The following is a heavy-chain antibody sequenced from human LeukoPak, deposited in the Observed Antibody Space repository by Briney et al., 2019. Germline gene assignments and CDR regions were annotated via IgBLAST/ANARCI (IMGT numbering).Heavy chain of an antibody. CDR2: ITSSST. CDR1: GFTLSTYN. Sequence: KSGGSLRLSCAASGFTLSTYNTHWVRQAPGKGLEWVSSITSSSTHYADSVKGRFTISRDNAKNSLYLQMNSLRAEDTAVYYCARERVTTTAFDIWGQGTMVTVSS. J-gene: IGHJ3*02. CDR3: ARERVTTTAFDI. V-gene: IGHV3-21*01. D-gene: IGHD5-12*01.